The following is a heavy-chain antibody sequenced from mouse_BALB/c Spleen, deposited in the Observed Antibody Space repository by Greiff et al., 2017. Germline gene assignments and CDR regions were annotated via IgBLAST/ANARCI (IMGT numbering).Heavy chain of an antibody. CDR1: GFTFSNYW. V-gene: IGHV6-6*02. J-gene: IGHJ4*01. CDR2: IRLKSNNYAT. D-gene: IGHD3-1*01. Sequence: EVKLMESGGGLVQPGGSMKLSCVASGFTFSNYWMNWVRQSPEKGLEWVAEIRLKSNNYATHYAESVKGRFTISRDDSKSSVYLQMNNLRAEDTGIYYCTHSSGWDYYAMDYWGQGTSVTVSS. CDR3: THSSGWDYYAMDY.